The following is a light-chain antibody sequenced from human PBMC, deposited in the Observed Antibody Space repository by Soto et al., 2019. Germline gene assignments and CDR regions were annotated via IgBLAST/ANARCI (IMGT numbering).Light chain of an antibody. Sequence: DIQMTQSPSSLSASVGDRVTITCQASQDISDYLNCYQQKPVKAPNLLIYDASNLETGVPSGFSSSGSGTEFTYTISTLQPEDIETYYCKQYDNILITFGEGPRLEIK. CDR1: QDISDY. J-gene: IGKJ5*01. CDR3: KQYDNILIT. V-gene: IGKV1-33*01. CDR2: DAS.